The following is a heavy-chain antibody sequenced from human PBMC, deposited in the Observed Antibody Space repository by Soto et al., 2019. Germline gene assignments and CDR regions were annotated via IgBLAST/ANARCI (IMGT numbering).Heavy chain of an antibody. J-gene: IGHJ6*02. CDR1: GGTFSSYA. CDR3: ARERRVYCSSTSCYSAAYYYYGMDV. D-gene: IGHD2-2*02. Sequence: GASVKVSCKASGGTFSSYAISWVRQAPGQGLEWMGGIIPIFGTANYAQKFQGRVTITADESTSTAYMELSSLRSEDTAVYYCARERRVYCSSTSCYSAAYYYYGMDVWGQGTTVTVSS. CDR2: IIPIFGTA. V-gene: IGHV1-69*13.